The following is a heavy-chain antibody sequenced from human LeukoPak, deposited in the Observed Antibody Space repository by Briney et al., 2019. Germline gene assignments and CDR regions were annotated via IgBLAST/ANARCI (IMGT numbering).Heavy chain of an antibody. V-gene: IGHV4-59*01. CDR1: GGSISSYY. D-gene: IGHD5-18*01. J-gene: IGHJ6*03. Sequence: NSSETLSLTCTVSGGSISSYYWSWIRQPPGKGLEWIGYIYYSGSTNYNPSLKSRVTISVDTSKNQFSLKLSSVTAADTAVYYCARGKDTAMVHYYYYMDVWGKGTTVTVSS. CDR3: ARGKDTAMVHYYYYMDV. CDR2: IYYSGST.